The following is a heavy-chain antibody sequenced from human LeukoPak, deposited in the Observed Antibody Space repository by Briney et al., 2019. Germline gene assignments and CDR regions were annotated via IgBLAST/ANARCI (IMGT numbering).Heavy chain of an antibody. V-gene: IGHV4-4*02. CDR1: GGSITSINW. D-gene: IGHD2-15*01. J-gene: IGHJ3*02. CDR2: THHGGNT. CDR3: VTFSTVVASPYDAFDI. Sequence: SGTLSLTCAVSGGSITSINWRNWVRQPPGKGLEWIGETHHGGNTKYSPSLKSRLTISVDKSKNQFSLKLSSVTAADTAIYYCVTFSTVVASPYDAFDIWGQGTMVTVSS.